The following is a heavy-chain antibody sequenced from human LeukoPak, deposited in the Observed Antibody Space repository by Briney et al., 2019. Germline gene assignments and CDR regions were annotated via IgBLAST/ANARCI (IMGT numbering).Heavy chain of an antibody. CDR1: AYTFTGYY. D-gene: IGHD2-15*01. J-gene: IGHJ4*02. V-gene: IGHV1-2*02. Sequence: ASVKVSCKASAYTFTGYYMHWVRQAPGQGLEWMGWINPNSGGTNYAQKFQGRVTMTRDTSISTGYMELSSLKSDDTAVYYCARGVRWYSFDYWGQGTLVTVTS. CDR3: ARGVRWYSFDY. CDR2: INPNSGGT.